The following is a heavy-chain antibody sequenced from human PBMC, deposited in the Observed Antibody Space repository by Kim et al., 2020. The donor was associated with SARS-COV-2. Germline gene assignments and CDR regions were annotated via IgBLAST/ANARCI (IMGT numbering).Heavy chain of an antibody. CDR2: INTHTGDV. J-gene: IGHJ4*02. D-gene: IGHD2-21*02. V-gene: IGHV1-18*01. Sequence: ASVKVSCKASGYTFISYTITWVRQAPGRGLEWMGWINTHTGDVRFAQNLQGRVTMTTDTATATVHMELRGLRSDDTAVYYCARNIVTSFSDAFDYWGQGTLVTVSS. CDR1: GYTFISYT. CDR3: ARNIVTSFSDAFDY.